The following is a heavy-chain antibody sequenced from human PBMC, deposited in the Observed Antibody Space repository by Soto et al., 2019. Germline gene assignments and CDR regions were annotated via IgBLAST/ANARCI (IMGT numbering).Heavy chain of an antibody. Sequence: SVKVSCKASGGSFNNYAFSWVRQAPGQGLEWMGQIIPIFGTTNYAQKLQDRVTITADESTSTVYVDLSSLKSEDTAVYYCVRMVNPSGVYYFDYWGQGTQVTVSS. CDR3: VRMVNPSGVYYFDY. D-gene: IGHD3-16*01. CDR1: GGSFNNYA. J-gene: IGHJ4*02. V-gene: IGHV1-69*13. CDR2: IIPIFGTT.